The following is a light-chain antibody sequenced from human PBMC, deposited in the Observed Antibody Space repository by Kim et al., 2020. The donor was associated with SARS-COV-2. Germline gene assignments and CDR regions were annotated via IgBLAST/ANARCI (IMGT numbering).Light chain of an antibody. CDR1: RSINTW. Sequence: STLSASVGDRVTITCRASRSINTWLAWYQQKPGKGPKLLIYDASTLESGVPSRFSGSGSGTQFTLTISSLQPDDFATYYCQHYNGPFGQGTKLEI. CDR3: QHYNGP. J-gene: IGKJ2*01. V-gene: IGKV1-5*01. CDR2: DAS.